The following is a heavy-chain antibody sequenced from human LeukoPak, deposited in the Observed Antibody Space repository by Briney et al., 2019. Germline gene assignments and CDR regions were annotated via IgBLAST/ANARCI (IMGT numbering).Heavy chain of an antibody. D-gene: IGHD6-19*01. J-gene: IGHJ4*02. V-gene: IGHV4-59*12. CDR2: IYYSGST. Sequence: PSETLSLTCTVSGGSISSYYWSWIRQPPGKGLEWIGYIYYSGSTNYNPSLKSRVTISVDTSKSQFSLKLSSVTAADTAVYYCARDEGIAVAGTMGYWGQGTLVTVSS. CDR3: ARDEGIAVAGTMGY. CDR1: GGSISSYY.